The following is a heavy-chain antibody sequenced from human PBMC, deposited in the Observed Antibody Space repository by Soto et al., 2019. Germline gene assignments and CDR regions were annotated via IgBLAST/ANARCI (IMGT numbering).Heavy chain of an antibody. V-gene: IGHV1-69*02. D-gene: IGHD3-10*01. J-gene: IGHJ4*02. CDR2: INPILSMS. CDR3: ASSYGSGYRAFDY. Sequence: QVQLVQSGAEVKKPGSSVRVSCKASGDTFSFYSINWVRQAPGQGLEWMGRINPILSMSNYAQRFQGRVTVTADKSTSTANMELSSLRSEDTAMYYCASSYGSGYRAFDYWGQGALVTVSS. CDR1: GDTFSFYS.